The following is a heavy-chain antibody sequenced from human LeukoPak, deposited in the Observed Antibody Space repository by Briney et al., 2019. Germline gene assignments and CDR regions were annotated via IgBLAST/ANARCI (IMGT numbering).Heavy chain of an antibody. CDR3: ARDSRSYQLPNDY. CDR2: INHSGYNA. CDR1: GFTFSGYS. D-gene: IGHD2-2*01. Sequence: GGSLRLSCVASGFTFSGYSMIWVRQTPGKGLEWVSEINHSGYNAFYPDSVKGRFTISRDNAKNSLYLQMNSLRTEDTAVYYCARDSRSYQLPNDYWGQGTLVTISS. J-gene: IGHJ4*02. V-gene: IGHV3-23*01.